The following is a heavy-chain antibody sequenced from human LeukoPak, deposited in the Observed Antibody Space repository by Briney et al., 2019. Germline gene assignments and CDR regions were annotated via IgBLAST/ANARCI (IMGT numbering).Heavy chain of an antibody. J-gene: IGHJ3*02. V-gene: IGHV3-43*02. CDR2: ISGAGGST. CDR1: GFTFDDYV. Sequence: GGSVRLSCAASGFTFDDYVMHWVRQAPGKGLEWVSLISGAGGSTYHADSVKGRFTISRDNSKNSVYLQMNSLRTADTALYYCAKGAGYNNGTASDIWGQGTMVT. D-gene: IGHD5-24*01. CDR3: AKGAGYNNGTASDI.